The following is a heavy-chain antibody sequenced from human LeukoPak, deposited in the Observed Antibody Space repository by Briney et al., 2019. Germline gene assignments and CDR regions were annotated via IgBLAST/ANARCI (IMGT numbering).Heavy chain of an antibody. D-gene: IGHD3-22*01. CDR1: GFTFSSYA. J-gene: IGHJ4*02. Sequence: GGSLRLSCAASGFTFSSYAMSWVRQGPGKGLEWVSAISGSGGSPAYAASVKGRFTISRDNSNNTLYLQMNSVRAEATAVYSGAKHGAYYYHRSSYKGNWGQGTLVTVSS. CDR2: ISGSGGSP. V-gene: IGHV3-23*01. CDR3: AKHGAYYYHRSSYKGN.